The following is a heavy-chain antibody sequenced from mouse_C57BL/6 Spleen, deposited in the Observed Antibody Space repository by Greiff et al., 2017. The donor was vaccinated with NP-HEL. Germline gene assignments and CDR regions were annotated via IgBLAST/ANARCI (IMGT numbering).Heavy chain of an antibody. V-gene: IGHV1-55*01. Sequence: VKLQESGAELVKPGASVKMSCKASGYTFTSYWITWVKQRPGQGLEWIGDIYPGSGSTNYNEKFKSKATLTVDTSSSTAYMQLSSLTSEDSAVYYCARSGIYYGNYDAMDYWGQGTSVTVSS. CDR3: ARSGIYYGNYDAMDY. D-gene: IGHD2-1*01. CDR2: IYPGSGST. J-gene: IGHJ4*01. CDR1: GYTFTSYW.